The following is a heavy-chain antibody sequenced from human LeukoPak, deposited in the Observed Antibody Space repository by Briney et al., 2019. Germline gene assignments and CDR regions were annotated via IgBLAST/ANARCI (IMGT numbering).Heavy chain of an antibody. Sequence: ASVKVSCKASGYTFTGYYMHWVRQAPGQGLEWMGWINPNSGGTNYAQKFQGRVTMTRDTSISTAYMELSRPRSDDTAVYYCARDRRDGYNSNFDYWGQGTLVTVSS. CDR2: INPNSGGT. CDR1: GYTFTGYY. J-gene: IGHJ4*02. V-gene: IGHV1-2*02. CDR3: ARDRRDGYNSNFDY. D-gene: IGHD5-12*01.